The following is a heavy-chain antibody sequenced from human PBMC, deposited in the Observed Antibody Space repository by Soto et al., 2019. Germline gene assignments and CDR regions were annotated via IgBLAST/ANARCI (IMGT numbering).Heavy chain of an antibody. CDR3: AKGGLERRSPFDY. J-gene: IGHJ4*02. CDR1: GFTFSSYG. V-gene: IGHV3-30*18. Sequence: QVQLVESGGGVVQPGRSLRLSCAASGFTFSSYGMHWVRQAPGKGLEWVAVISYDGSNKYYADSVKGRFTISRDNSKNTLYLQMNSLRAEDTAVYYCAKGGLERRSPFDYWGQGTLVTVSS. CDR2: ISYDGSNK. D-gene: IGHD1-1*01.